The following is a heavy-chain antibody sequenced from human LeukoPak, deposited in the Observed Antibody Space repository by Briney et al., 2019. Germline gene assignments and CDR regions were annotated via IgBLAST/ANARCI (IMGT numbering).Heavy chain of an antibody. J-gene: IGHJ3*02. Sequence: SQTLSLTCAISGDSVSSNSVSWNRIRQSPSRGLEWLGRTKYRSKWYNDYAVSVKGRITINPDTSKNQISLQLNSVTPEDTAVYYCARASSLAFDIWGQGTMVTVSS. D-gene: IGHD6-6*01. CDR1: GDSVSSNSVS. V-gene: IGHV6-1*01. CDR3: ARASSLAFDI. CDR2: TKYRSKWYN.